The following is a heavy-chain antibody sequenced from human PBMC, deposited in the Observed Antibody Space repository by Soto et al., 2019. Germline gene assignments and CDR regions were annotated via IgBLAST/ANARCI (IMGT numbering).Heavy chain of an antibody. D-gene: IGHD6-19*01. J-gene: IGHJ3*02. CDR3: ARDRPVAPGAFDI. V-gene: IGHV3-21*01. CDR1: GFTFSSYS. Sequence: EVQLVESGGGLVKPGGSLRLSCAASGFTFSSYSMNWVRQAPGKGLEWVSSISSSSSYIYYADSVKGRFTISRDNAKNSLYLQMNSLRAEDTAVYYCARDRPVAPGAFDIWSQGTMVTVSS. CDR2: ISSSSSYI.